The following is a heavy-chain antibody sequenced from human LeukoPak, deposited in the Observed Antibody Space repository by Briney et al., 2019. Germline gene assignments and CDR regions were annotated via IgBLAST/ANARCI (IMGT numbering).Heavy chain of an antibody. Sequence: PGGSLRLSCVASGFTFSSYAMSWVRQAPGKGLEWVSAISGSGGSTYYADSVKGRFTISRDNSKNTLYLQMNSLRAEDTAVYYCAKDQQWLDLYYFDYWGQGTLVTVSS. D-gene: IGHD6-19*01. J-gene: IGHJ4*02. V-gene: IGHV3-23*01. CDR1: GFTFSSYA. CDR3: AKDQQWLDLYYFDY. CDR2: ISGSGGST.